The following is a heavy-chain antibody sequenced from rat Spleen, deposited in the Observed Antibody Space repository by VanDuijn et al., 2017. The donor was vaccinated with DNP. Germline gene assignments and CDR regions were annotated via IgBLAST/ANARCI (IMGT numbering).Heavy chain of an antibody. CDR2: ISSSGGTI. CDR3: AYYHDGYH. Sequence: EVQLVETGGGLVQPGRSLKLSCAASGFTFSYYDMAWVRQAPTKGLEWVASISSSGGTIYYRDSVKGRFTVSRDNAKNTLYLQMDSLRSEDTATYYCAYYHDGYHWGQGVMVTVSS. CDR1: GFTFSYYD. D-gene: IGHD1-12*03. V-gene: IGHV5S13*01. J-gene: IGHJ2*01.